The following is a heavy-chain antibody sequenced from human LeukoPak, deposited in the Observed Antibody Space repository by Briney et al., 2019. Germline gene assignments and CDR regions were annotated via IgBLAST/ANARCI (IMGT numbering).Heavy chain of an antibody. CDR3: ARDSAGSGSYVGYFEY. J-gene: IGHJ4*02. V-gene: IGHV3-48*03. CDR2: ISSSGSTI. D-gene: IGHD3-10*01. Sequence: PGGSLRLSCAASGFTFSSYEMNWVRQAPGKGLEWVSYISSSGSTIYYADSVKGRFTISRDNAKNSLYLQMNSLRAEDTAVYYCARDSAGSGSYVGYFEYWGQATMVTVSS. CDR1: GFTFSSYE.